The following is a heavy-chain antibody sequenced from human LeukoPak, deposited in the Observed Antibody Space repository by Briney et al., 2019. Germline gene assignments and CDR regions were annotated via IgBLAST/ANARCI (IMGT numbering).Heavy chain of an antibody. CDR1: GFTFSSYS. CDR3: AREIRRQWLKRLWGAFDY. D-gene: IGHD6-19*01. V-gene: IGHV3-48*01. J-gene: IGHJ4*02. Sequence: GGSLRLSCAASGFTFSSYSMNWVRQAPGKGLEWVSYISSSSSTIYYADSVKGRFTISRDNAKNSLYLQTNSLRAEDTAVYYCAREIRRQWLKRLWGAFDYWGQGTLVTVSS. CDR2: ISSSSSTI.